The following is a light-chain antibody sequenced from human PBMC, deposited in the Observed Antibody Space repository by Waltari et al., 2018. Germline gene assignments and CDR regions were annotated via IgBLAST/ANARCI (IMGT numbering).Light chain of an antibody. CDR1: QSLSGSY. V-gene: IGKV3-20*01. Sequence: EIVLTQSPGTLSLSPGERAALSCRASQSLSGSYLAWYQHKAGQAPRLLIYGASSRAAGIPDRFSGSGSGTDFALTISRLDPEDFAVYYCQQYESSPYTFGQGTKLEIK. J-gene: IGKJ2*01. CDR3: QQYESSPYT. CDR2: GAS.